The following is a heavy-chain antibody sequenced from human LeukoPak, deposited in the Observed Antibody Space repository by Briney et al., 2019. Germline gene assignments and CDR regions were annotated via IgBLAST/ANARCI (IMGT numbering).Heavy chain of an antibody. J-gene: IGHJ4*02. CDR1: GFTFSSYS. CDR3: ARVGSGSSYRPFDY. D-gene: IGHD3-10*01. V-gene: IGHV3-48*01. CDR2: ISSLSGTI. Sequence: GGSLRLSCAASGFTFSSYSMNWVRQAPGEGLEWVSYISSLSGTIYYADSVKGRFTISRDNAKNSLYLQMDSLRAEDTAVYYCARVGSGSSYRPFDYWGQGTLVTVSS.